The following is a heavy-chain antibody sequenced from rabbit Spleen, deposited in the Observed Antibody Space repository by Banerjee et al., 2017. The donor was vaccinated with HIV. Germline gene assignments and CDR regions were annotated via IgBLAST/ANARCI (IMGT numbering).Heavy chain of an antibody. J-gene: IGHJ6*01. CDR3: ARDTSSSFSSYGMDL. Sequence: QEQLEESGGGLVKPEGSLTLTCKASGVSFNDKDVMCWVRQAPGKGLEWITCINMVTGKSVYASWAKGRFTISKTSSTTVTLQMTRLTAADTATYFCARDTSSSFSSYGMDLWGQGTLVTVS. V-gene: IGHV1S45*01. CDR1: GVSFNDKDV. CDR2: INMVTGKS. D-gene: IGHD1-1*01.